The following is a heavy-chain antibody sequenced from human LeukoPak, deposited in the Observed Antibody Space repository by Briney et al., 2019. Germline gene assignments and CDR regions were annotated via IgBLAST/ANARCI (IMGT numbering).Heavy chain of an antibody. V-gene: IGHV4-59*01. J-gene: IGHJ4*02. D-gene: IGHD3-10*01. CDR2: IYGSGST. Sequence: SETLSLTCTVSGGSISSDFWIWVRQPPGKGLEWIGYIYGSGSTNYNPSLKSRVSISVDTSKMTAADTAVYYCARQDPRGVIWGQGTLVTVSS. CDR1: GGSISSDF. CDR3: ARQDPRGVI.